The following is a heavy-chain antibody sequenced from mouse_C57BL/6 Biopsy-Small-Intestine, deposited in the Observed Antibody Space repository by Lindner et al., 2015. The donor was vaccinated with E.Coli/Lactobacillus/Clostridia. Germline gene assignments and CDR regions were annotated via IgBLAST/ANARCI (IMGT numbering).Heavy chain of an antibody. D-gene: IGHD2-1*01. Sequence: VQLQESGPELVKPGASVKMSCRTSGYTLTTYVMHWVKQKPGQGLEWIGYINPDNDGTKYNEKFRDKATLTSDKSSNTTYMELSSLTSEDSAVYYCARGGYYGNFFDYWGQGTTLTVSS. CDR3: ARGGYYGNFFDY. CDR1: GYTLTTYV. CDR2: INPDNDGT. J-gene: IGHJ2*01. V-gene: IGHV1-14*01.